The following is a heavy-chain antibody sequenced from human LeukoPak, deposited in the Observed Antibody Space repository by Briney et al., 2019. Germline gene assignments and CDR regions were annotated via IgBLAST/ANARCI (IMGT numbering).Heavy chain of an antibody. CDR3: ARHLGRTTVTTYYYYGMDV. CDR1: GGSFSGYY. CDR2: IYYSGST. J-gene: IGHJ6*02. D-gene: IGHD4-11*01. Sequence: SETLSLTCAVYGGSFSGYYWSWIRQPPGKGLEWIGYIYYSGSTNYNPSLKSRVTISVDTSKNQFSLKLSSVTAADTAVYYCARHLGRTTVTTYYYYGMDVWGQGTTVTVSS. V-gene: IGHV4-59*08.